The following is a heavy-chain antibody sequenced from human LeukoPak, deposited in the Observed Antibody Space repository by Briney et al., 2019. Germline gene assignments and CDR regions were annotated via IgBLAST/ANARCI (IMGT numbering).Heavy chain of an antibody. CDR3: ARGLRRAARRIGAHNWFDP. Sequence: PSETLSLTCAVYGGSFSGYYWSWIRQPPGKGLEWIGEINHSGSTNYNPSLKSRVTISVDTSKNQFSLKLSSVTAADTAVYYCARGLRRAARRIGAHNWFDPWGQGTLVTVSS. V-gene: IGHV4-34*01. CDR1: GGSFSGYY. J-gene: IGHJ5*02. D-gene: IGHD6-6*01. CDR2: INHSGST.